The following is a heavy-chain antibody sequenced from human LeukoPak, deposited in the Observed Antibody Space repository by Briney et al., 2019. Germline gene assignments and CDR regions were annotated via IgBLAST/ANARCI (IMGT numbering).Heavy chain of an antibody. CDR2: INPNSGGT. CDR1: GYTFTGYY. V-gene: IGHV1-2*02. D-gene: IGHD3-3*01. CDR3: ARVLRFLGDAFDI. J-gene: IGHJ3*02. Sequence: ASVKVSCKASGYTFTGYYMHWVRQAPGQGLEWMGWINPNSGGTNYAQKFQGRVTMTRDTSISTAYMGLSRLRSDDTAVYYCARVLRFLGDAFDIWGQGTMVTVSS.